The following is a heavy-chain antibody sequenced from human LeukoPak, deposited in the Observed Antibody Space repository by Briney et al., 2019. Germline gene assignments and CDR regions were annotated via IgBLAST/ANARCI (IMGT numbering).Heavy chain of an antibody. D-gene: IGHD3-22*01. CDR1: GFTVSSNY. Sequence: GGSLILSCAASGFTVSSNYMSWVRQAPGKGLEWVSVIYSGGSTYYADSVKGRFTISRHNSKNTLYLQMNSLRAEDTAVYYCARPYDSSGYYYSWGAFDIWGQGTMVTVSS. CDR3: ARPYDSSGYYYSWGAFDI. V-gene: IGHV3-53*04. CDR2: IYSGGST. J-gene: IGHJ3*02.